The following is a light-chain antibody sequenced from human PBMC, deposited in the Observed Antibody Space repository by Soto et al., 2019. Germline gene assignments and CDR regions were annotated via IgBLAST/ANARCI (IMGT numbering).Light chain of an antibody. J-gene: IGLJ3*02. CDR3: QSYDSSLSGWV. Sequence: QSALTQPASVSGSPGQSITIACTGTNRDVGSYNLVSWYQQRPGEAPKLIIYGNSNRPSGVPDRFSGSKSGTSASLAITGLQAEDEADYYCQSYDSSLSGWVFGGGTKVTVL. V-gene: IGLV2-14*03. CDR1: NRDVGSYNL. CDR2: GNS.